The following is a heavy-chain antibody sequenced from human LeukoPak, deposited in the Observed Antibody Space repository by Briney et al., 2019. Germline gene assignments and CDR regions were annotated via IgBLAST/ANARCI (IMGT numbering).Heavy chain of an antibody. D-gene: IGHD3-22*01. V-gene: IGHV1-69*13. Sequence: ASVKVSCKYSVGTLIGYVSSPVRQAPGRGVERVGRNIPIFGTANYAQKFQGRVTITADESTRTAYMELSSLRSEDTAVYYCARDNDYYDSSGYYSWGQGTLVTVSS. CDR3: ARDNDYYDSSGYYS. J-gene: IGHJ4*02. CDR2: NIPIFGTA. CDR1: VGTLIGYV.